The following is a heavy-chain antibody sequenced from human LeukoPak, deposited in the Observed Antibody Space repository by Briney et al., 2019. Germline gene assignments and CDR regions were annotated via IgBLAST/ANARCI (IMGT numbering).Heavy chain of an antibody. CDR3: AKEGMIRGVIDY. V-gene: IGHV4-61*09. D-gene: IGHD3-10*01. J-gene: IGHJ4*02. Sequence: PSETLSLTCAVSGGSISSAGYYWSWIRQPAGRGLEWIGHIHTSGSTNYNPSLKSRVTMSVDMSKNQFSLKLNSVTAADTAVYYCAKEGMIRGVIDYWGQGALVTVSS. CDR2: IHTSGST. CDR1: GGSISSAGYY.